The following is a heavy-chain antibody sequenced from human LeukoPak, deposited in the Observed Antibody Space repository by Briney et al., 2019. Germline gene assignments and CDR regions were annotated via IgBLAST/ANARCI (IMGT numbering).Heavy chain of an antibody. Sequence: ASVKVSCKTSGGTFNNYAISWVRQAPAQGLEWMGRVVPMFGIRNYPQTFRGRVNITADKATNTVYMELRSLRAEDTAIYYCATEPSRSYSFDHLDFWGLGTPVTVSS. CDR2: VVPMFGIR. CDR3: ATEPSRSYSFDHLDF. CDR1: GGTFNNYA. D-gene: IGHD5-12*01. V-gene: IGHV1-69*04. J-gene: IGHJ4*02.